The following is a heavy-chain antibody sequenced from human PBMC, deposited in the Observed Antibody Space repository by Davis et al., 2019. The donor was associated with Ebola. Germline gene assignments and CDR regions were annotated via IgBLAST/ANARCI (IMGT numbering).Heavy chain of an antibody. Sequence: GESLKISCAASGFTFSNYWMHWVRQAPGKGLVWVSRINSDGTSTTYADSVKGRFTISRDNAKNSLYLQMNSLRDEDTAVYYCARAVNYYYYGMDVWGQGTTVTVSS. CDR2: INSDGTST. D-gene: IGHD3-16*02. CDR3: ARAVNYYYYGMDV. J-gene: IGHJ6*02. CDR1: GFTFSNYW. V-gene: IGHV3-74*01.